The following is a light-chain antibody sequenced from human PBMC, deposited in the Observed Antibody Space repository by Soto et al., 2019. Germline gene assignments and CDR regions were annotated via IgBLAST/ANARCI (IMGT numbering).Light chain of an antibody. CDR3: QQRSNWPYT. V-gene: IGKV3-11*01. CDR1: QSVSSY. J-gene: IGKJ2*01. Sequence: EIVLTQSPATLSLSPGERATLSCRASQSVSSYLAWYQQKPGQAPRLLIDDASNRATGIPARFSGSGSGTDLTLTISSLEPEEFAVYYCQQRSNWPYTFGQGTKLEIK. CDR2: DAS.